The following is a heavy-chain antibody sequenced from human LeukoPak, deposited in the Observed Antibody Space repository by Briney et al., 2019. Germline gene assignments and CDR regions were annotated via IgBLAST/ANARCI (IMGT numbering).Heavy chain of an antibody. Sequence: SESLSLTCTVSGGSISSYYWGWIRQPPGKGLECIGSIYYSGSTYYNPSLKSRVTISVDTSKNQFSLKLSSVTAADTAVYYCARRREEYGDFTGFDYWGQGTLVTVSS. V-gene: IGHV4-39*01. J-gene: IGHJ4*02. CDR1: GGSISSYY. CDR3: ARRREEYGDFTGFDY. D-gene: IGHD4-17*01. CDR2: IYYSGST.